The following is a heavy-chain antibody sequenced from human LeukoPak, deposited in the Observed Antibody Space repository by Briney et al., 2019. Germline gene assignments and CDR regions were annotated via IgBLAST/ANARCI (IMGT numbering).Heavy chain of an antibody. CDR1: GYTFTSYG. CDR2: ISAYNGNT. D-gene: IGHD2-2*01. J-gene: IGHJ3*02. CDR3: ARGYCSSTSCPDAFDI. V-gene: IGHV1-18*01. Sequence: ASVKVSCKASGYTFTSYGISWVRQAPGQELEWMGWISAYNGNTNYAQKLQGRVTMTTDTSTSTAYMELRSLRSDDTAVYYCARGYCSSTSCPDAFDIWGQGTVVTVSS.